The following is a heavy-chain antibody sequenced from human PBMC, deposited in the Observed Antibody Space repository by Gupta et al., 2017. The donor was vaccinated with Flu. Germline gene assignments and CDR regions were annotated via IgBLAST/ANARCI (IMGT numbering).Heavy chain of an antibody. D-gene: IGHD2-2*01. CDR1: GITLSSYA. Sequence: QVQLVESGGGVVQPGGSLRLSCADSGITLSSYAMHWVRQAPGKGLEWVAVISYDGSNIYYADSVKGRFTISRDNSKNTLYLQMNSLRAEDTSVYYCARGGRGVPAAIDDYWGQGTLVTVSS. J-gene: IGHJ4*02. CDR3: ARGGRGVPAAIDDY. V-gene: IGHV3-30-3*01. CDR2: ISYDGSNI.